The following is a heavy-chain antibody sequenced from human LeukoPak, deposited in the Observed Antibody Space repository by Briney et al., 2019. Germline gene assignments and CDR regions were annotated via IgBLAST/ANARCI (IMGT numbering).Heavy chain of an antibody. V-gene: IGHV1-8*01. Sequence: ASVKVSCKASGYTFTSYDINWVRQATGQGLEWMGWMNPNSGNTGYAQKFQGRVTMTRNTSISTAYMELSSLRSEDTAVYYCAIGEVPGGFYYDSSGYYFGYWGQGTLVTVSS. CDR3: AIGEVPGGFYYDSSGYYFGY. CDR2: MNPNSGNT. J-gene: IGHJ4*02. D-gene: IGHD3-22*01. CDR1: GYTFTSYD.